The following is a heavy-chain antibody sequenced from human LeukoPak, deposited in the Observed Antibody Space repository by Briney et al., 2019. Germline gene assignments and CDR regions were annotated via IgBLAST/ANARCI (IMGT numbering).Heavy chain of an antibody. CDR3: ARGENYDFWSGLFWFDP. CDR1: GGSISSYY. CDR2: IYYSGST. V-gene: IGHV4-59*01. D-gene: IGHD3-3*01. J-gene: IGHJ5*02. Sequence: SETLSLTCTVSGGSISSYYWSWIRQPPGKGLEWIGYIYYSGSTNYNPSLKSRVTISVDTSKNQFSLKLSSVTAADTAVYYCARGENYDFWSGLFWFDPWGQGTLVTVSS.